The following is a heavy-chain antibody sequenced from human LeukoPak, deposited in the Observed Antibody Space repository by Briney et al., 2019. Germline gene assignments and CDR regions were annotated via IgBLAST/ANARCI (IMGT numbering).Heavy chain of an antibody. Sequence: QPGGSLRLSSSASGFPFRSYAMHWVRQAPGKGLEYVSAISDSGGSTYYADSVKGRFTISRDNSKNTLYLQMSSLRAEDTAVYFCVRGYSVGPYVMDGWGQGTTVTVSS. CDR3: VRGYSVGPYVMDG. J-gene: IGHJ6*02. CDR2: ISDSGGST. V-gene: IGHV3-64D*09. D-gene: IGHD2-15*01. CDR1: GFPFRSYA.